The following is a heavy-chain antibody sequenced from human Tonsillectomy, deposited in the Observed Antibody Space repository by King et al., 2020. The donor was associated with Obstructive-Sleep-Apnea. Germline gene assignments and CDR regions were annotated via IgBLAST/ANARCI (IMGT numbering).Heavy chain of an antibody. D-gene: IGHD6-19*01. J-gene: IGHJ6*02. Sequence: VQLVESGGGVVQPGRSLRLSCAASGFTFSSYGMHWFRQAPGKGLEWWAVIRYDGSNKYYADSVKGRFTISRYNSKNTLDLQMKSQRAEDTAVYYGARDRGGASGYYYGMDVWGQGTTVTVSS. CDR2: IRYDGSNK. CDR3: ARDRGGASGYYYGMDV. CDR1: GFTFSSYG. V-gene: IGHV3-33*01.